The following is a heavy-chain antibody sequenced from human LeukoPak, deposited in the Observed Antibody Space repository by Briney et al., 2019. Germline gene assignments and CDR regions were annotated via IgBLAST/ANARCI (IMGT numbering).Heavy chain of an antibody. CDR1: GFIFSSYA. Sequence: PGGSLRLSCAASGFIFSSYALSWVRQAPGKGLEWVSSISSSSSYIYYADSVKGRFTISRDNAKNSLYLQMNSLRAEDTAVYYCARDSLIAAAGTFYYFDYWGQGTLVTVSS. V-gene: IGHV3-21*01. J-gene: IGHJ4*02. D-gene: IGHD6-13*01. CDR2: ISSSSSYI. CDR3: ARDSLIAAAGTFYYFDY.